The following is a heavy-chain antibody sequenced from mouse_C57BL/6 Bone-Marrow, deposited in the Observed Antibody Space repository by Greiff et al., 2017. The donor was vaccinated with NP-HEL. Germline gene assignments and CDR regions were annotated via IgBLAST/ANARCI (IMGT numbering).Heavy chain of an antibody. V-gene: IGHV7-3*01. D-gene: IGHD1-1*01. CDR2: IRNKANGYTT. CDR1: GFTFTDYY. CDR3: ARWRYYGSGDY. Sequence: EVNVVESGGGLVQPGGSLSLSCAASGFTFTDYYMSWVRQPPGKALEWLGFIRNKANGYTTEYSASVKGRFTISRDNSQSILYLQMNALRAEDSATYYCARWRYYGSGDYWGQGTTLTVSS. J-gene: IGHJ2*01.